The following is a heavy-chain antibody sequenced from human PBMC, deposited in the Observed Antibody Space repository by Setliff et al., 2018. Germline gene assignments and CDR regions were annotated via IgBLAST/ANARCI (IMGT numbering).Heavy chain of an antibody. CDR2: INHYGST. V-gene: IGHV4-34*01. CDR1: DGSFSDYY. D-gene: IGHD1-1*01. J-gene: IGHJ3*01. CDR3: ASPRRDDLDTPFDAFDL. Sequence: SETLSLTCAVFDGSFSDYYWTWIRQPPGKGLEWIGEINHYGSTQSKSSLKTRVTISVDTSKKQVSLKLNSVTAADTAVYYCASPRRDDLDTPFDAFDLWGQGTKVTVSS.